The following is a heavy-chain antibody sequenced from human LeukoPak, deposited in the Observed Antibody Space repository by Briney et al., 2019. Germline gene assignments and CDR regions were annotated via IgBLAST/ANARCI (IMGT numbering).Heavy chain of an antibody. D-gene: IGHD3-9*01. J-gene: IGHJ4*02. CDR3: ARGGTLTGYFFDY. CDR2: IYSGGST. CDR1: GFTLSSYG. Sequence: GGSLRLSCAASGFTLSSYGMHWVRQAPGKGLEWVSVIYSGGSTYYADSVKGRFTISRDNSKNTLYLQMNSLRAEDTAVYYCARGGTLTGYFFDYWGQGTLVTVSS. V-gene: IGHV3-66*01.